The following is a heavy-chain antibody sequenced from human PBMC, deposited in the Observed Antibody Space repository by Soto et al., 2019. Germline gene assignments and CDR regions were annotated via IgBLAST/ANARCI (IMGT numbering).Heavy chain of an antibody. CDR1: GFTFGDYA. CDR2: IRSKAYGGTT. V-gene: IGHV3-49*03. CDR3: TRVVTYYYGSGRSETFDY. D-gene: IGHD3-10*01. J-gene: IGHJ4*02. Sequence: GGSLRLSCTASGFTFGDYAMSWFRQAPGKGLEWVGFIRSKAYGGTTEYAASVKGRFTISRDDSKSIAYLQMNSLKTEDTAVYYCTRVVTYYYGSGRSETFDYWGQGTLVTVSS.